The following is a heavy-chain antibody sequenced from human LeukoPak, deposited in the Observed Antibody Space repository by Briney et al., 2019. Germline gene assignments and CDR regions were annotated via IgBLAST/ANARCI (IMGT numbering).Heavy chain of an antibody. CDR2: ISGSGGST. Sequence: GGSLRLSCAASGFIFSSYAMSWVRQAPGKGLEWVSAISGSGGSTYYADSVKGRFTIPRDNSKNTLYLQMNSLRAEDTAVYYCAKSRGGMVRGVITYYFDYWGQGTLVTVSS. D-gene: IGHD3-10*01. CDR1: GFIFSSYA. V-gene: IGHV3-23*01. J-gene: IGHJ4*02. CDR3: AKSRGGMVRGVITYYFDY.